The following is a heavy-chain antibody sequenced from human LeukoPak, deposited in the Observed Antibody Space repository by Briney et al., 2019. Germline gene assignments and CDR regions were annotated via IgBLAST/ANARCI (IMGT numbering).Heavy chain of an antibody. V-gene: IGHV4-39*01. CDR3: ARQKSGGKTYYDFWSGYRANDY. CDR2: IYYSGST. CDR1: GGSISSSSYC. D-gene: IGHD3-3*01. J-gene: IGHJ4*02. Sequence: SETLSLTCTVSGGSISSSSYCWGWVRQPRGEGRGWSVSIYYSGSTYYNPSRKSRITISVYRAKNQVSLKLSSVTAADTAVYYCARQKSGGKTYYDFWSGYRANDYWGQGTLVTVSS.